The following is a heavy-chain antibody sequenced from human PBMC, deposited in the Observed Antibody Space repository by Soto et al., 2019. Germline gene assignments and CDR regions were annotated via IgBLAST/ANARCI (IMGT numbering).Heavy chain of an antibody. CDR3: ARHVDTAMVTYYGMDV. J-gene: IGHJ6*02. V-gene: IGHV5-10-1*01. CDR2: IDPSDSYT. Sequence: GESLKISCKGSGYSFTSYWISWVRQMPGKGLEWMGRIDPSDSYTNYSPSFQGHVTISADKSISTAYLLWSSLKASDTAMYYYARHVDTAMVTYYGMDVWGQGTTVTVSS. D-gene: IGHD5-18*01. CDR1: GYSFTSYW.